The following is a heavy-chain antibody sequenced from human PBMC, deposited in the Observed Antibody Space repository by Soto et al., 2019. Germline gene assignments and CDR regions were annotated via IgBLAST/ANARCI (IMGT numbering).Heavy chain of an antibody. Sequence: QVQLQESGPGLVKPSGTLSLTCAVSGGSISSSNWWSWVRQPPGKGLEWIGEIYHSGITNYNPSLKSRVTIAVDKSKNQFSLKLSSVTAADTAVYYCARVAVYGDYSMADAFDIWGQGTMVTVSS. CDR1: GGSISSSNW. J-gene: IGHJ3*02. CDR2: IYHSGIT. V-gene: IGHV4-4*02. D-gene: IGHD4-17*01. CDR3: ARVAVYGDYSMADAFDI.